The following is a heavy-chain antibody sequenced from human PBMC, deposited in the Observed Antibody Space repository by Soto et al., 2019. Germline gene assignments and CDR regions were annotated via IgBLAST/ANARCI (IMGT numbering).Heavy chain of an antibody. J-gene: IGHJ5*02. Sequence: GGSLRLSCAASGFTFSSYWMHWVRQAPGKGLVWVSRINSDGSSTSYADSVKGRFTISRDNAKNTLYLQMNSLRAEDTAVYYCARDVWTPDYDFWSGPPDDNWFDPWGQGTLVTVSS. CDR3: ARDVWTPDYDFWSGPPDDNWFDP. CDR2: INSDGSST. CDR1: GFTFSSYW. D-gene: IGHD3-3*01. V-gene: IGHV3-74*01.